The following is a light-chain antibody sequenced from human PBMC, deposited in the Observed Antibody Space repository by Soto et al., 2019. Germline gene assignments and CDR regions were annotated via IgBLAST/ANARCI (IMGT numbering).Light chain of an antibody. CDR3: KQYNNWPRT. CDR1: QGISSK. J-gene: IGKJ1*01. CDR2: GTS. V-gene: IGKV3-15*01. Sequence: MTQSPSSLSASVGDRVTITCRASQGISSKLAWYQQKPGQAPRLLIYGTSTRATGIPARFSGSGSGTEFTLTITSLQSEDFAVYYCKQYNNWPRTFGQGTKVDNK.